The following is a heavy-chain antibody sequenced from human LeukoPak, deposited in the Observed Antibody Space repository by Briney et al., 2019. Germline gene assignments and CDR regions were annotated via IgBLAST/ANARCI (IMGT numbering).Heavy chain of an antibody. J-gene: IGHJ6*03. CDR3: ARVNTLAPLYYYYYMDV. CDR2: IYYSGST. Sequence: ASETLSLTCTVSGGSISSGDYYWSWIRQPPGKGLEWLGYIYYSGSTYYNPSLKSRVTISVDTSKNQFSLKLSSVTAADTAVYYCARVNTLAPLYYYYYMDVWGKGTTVTVSS. CDR1: GGSISSGDYY. V-gene: IGHV4-30-4*08. D-gene: IGHD2/OR15-2a*01.